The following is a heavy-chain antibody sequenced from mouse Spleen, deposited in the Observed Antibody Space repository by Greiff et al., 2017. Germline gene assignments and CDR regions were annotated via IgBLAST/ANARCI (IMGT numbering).Heavy chain of an antibody. Sequence: QVQLKQPGAELVKPGASVKMSCKASGYTFTSYWITWVKQRHGQGLEWIGDIYPGSGSTNYNEKFKSKATLTVDTSSSTAYMQLSSLTSEDSAVYYCARPTMITGDCWGQGTTLTVSS. J-gene: IGHJ2*01. D-gene: IGHD2-4*01. V-gene: IGHV1-55*01. CDR1: GYTFTSYW. CDR2: IYPGSGST. CDR3: ARPTMITGDC.